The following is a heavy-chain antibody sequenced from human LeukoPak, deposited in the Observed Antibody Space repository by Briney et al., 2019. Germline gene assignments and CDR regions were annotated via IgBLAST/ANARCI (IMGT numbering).Heavy chain of an antibody. CDR1: GFTFSSYG. CDR2: ISGSGSST. CDR3: AKFSSTSSEFYFDY. D-gene: IGHD2-2*01. Sequence: GGSLRLSCAASGFTFSSYGMSWVRQAPGKGLEWVSAISGSGSSTYYADSVKGRFTISRDNSKNTLYLQMNSLRAEDTAVYYCAKFSSTSSEFYFDYWGQGTLVTVSS. J-gene: IGHJ4*02. V-gene: IGHV3-23*01.